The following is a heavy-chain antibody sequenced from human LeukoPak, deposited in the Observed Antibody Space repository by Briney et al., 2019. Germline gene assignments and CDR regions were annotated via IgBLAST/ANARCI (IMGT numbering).Heavy chain of an antibody. CDR3: ARGRDRHDY. CDR2: IKPDGSEK. V-gene: IGHV3-7*04. J-gene: IGHJ4*02. Sequence: GSLRLSCAASGFTFSTYWMTWVRRAPGKGLEWVANIKPDGSEKESVDSVKGRFTISRDNAKNSLYLQMNSLRVEDTAIYYCARGRDRHDYWGQGTLVTVSS. CDR1: GFTFSTYW.